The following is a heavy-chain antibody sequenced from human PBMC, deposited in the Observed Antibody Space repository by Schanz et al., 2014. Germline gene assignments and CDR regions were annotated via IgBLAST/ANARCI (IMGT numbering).Heavy chain of an antibody. D-gene: IGHD6-19*01. J-gene: IGHJ4*02. V-gene: IGHV3-53*01. CDR2: SDSGSST. CDR3: ARDRVQYSSGWYSDS. Sequence: EVQLVESGGGLIQPGGSLRLSCAVSGFTVNTNYMSWVRQAPGKGLEWISTISDSGSSTYYADSVKGRFTISRDKSKTTLYLQMSSLRAEDTAVYYCARDRVQYSSGWYSDSWGQGTLVTVSS. CDR1: GFTVNTNY.